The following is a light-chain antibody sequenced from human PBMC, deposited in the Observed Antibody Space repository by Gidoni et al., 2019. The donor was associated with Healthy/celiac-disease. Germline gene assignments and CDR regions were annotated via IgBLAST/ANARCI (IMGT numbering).Light chain of an antibody. CDR1: QSIGSW. J-gene: IGKJ1*01. CDR3: QQYYNSWT. Sequence: DIQMTQFPSTLSASGGDRVTITCRASQSIGSWLAWYQQKPGKAPKLLIYDGSTLESGVPSRFSGTRSGTEFTLAISSLQPDDFATYYCQQYYNSWTFGQGTKVEIK. CDR2: DGS. V-gene: IGKV1-5*01.